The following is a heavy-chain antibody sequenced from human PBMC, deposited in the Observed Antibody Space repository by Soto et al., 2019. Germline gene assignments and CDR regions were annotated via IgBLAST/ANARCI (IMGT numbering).Heavy chain of an antibody. J-gene: IGHJ4*02. V-gene: IGHV3-23*01. CDR1: GFTFSNYA. D-gene: IGHD2-15*01. CDR3: AKVVLSATNY. Sequence: GGSLRLSCVASGFTFSNYAMTWVRQAPGKGLEWVSAIGGSGGTKYYADSVKGRFTISRDNSKNTLYLQMSSLRAEDTALYYCAKVVLSATNYWGQGTLVTVSS. CDR2: IGGSGGTK.